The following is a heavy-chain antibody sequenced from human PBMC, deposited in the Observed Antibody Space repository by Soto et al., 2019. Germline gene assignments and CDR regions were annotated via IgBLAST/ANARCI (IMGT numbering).Heavy chain of an antibody. CDR2: INAGNGNT. Sequence: GASVKVSCKASGYTFTSYGISWVRQAPGQRLEWMGWINAGNGNTKYSQKFQGRVTITRDTSASTAYMELSSLRSEDTAVYYCARGLAPYYLDYWGQGTLVTVSS. CDR3: ARGLAPYYLDY. V-gene: IGHV1-3*01. CDR1: GYTFTSYG. J-gene: IGHJ4*02. D-gene: IGHD6-19*01.